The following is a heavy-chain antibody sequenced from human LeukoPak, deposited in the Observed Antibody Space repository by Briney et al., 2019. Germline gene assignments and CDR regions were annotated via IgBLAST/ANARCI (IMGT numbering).Heavy chain of an antibody. Sequence: GGSLRLSCAASGFTFSSYGTNWVRQAPGKGLEWVSYISTGSSTIYYADSVKGRFTISRDNVKSSLYLQMNSLRAEDTAVYYCAYTTRIDYWGQGTLVTVSS. CDR3: AYTTRIDY. J-gene: IGHJ4*02. V-gene: IGHV3-48*01. D-gene: IGHD4-17*01. CDR2: ISTGSSTI. CDR1: GFTFSSYG.